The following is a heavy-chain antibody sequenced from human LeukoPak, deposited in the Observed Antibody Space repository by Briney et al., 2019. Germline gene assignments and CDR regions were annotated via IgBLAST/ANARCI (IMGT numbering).Heavy chain of an antibody. CDR3: ARDGAGDYGDYVFDY. D-gene: IGHD4-17*01. CDR2: IYYSGST. CDR1: GGSTSSYY. V-gene: IGHV4-59*01. J-gene: IGHJ4*02. Sequence: SETLSLTCTVSGGSTSSYYWSWIRQPPGKGLEWIGYIYYSGSTNYNPSLKSRVTISVDTSKNQFSLKLSSVTAADTAVYYCARDGAGDYGDYVFDYWGQGTLVTVSS.